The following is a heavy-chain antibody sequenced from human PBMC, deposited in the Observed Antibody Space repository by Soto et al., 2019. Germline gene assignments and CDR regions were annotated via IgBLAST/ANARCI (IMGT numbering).Heavy chain of an antibody. J-gene: IGHJ6*02. CDR2: ISSSGSTI. Sequence: EVQLVESGGGLVQPGGSLRLSCAASGFTFSSYEMNWVRQAPGKGLEWVSYISSSGSTIYYADSVMGRFTISRDNAKNSLYLQMNSLRAEDTAVYYCARDRSLVTTWGDAHYYYGMDVWGQGTTVTVSS. CDR1: GFTFSSYE. CDR3: ARDRSLVTTWGDAHYYYGMDV. V-gene: IGHV3-48*03. D-gene: IGHD4-4*01.